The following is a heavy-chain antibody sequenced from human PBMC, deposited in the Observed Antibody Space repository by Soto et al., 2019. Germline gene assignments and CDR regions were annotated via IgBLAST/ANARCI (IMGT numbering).Heavy chain of an antibody. D-gene: IGHD1-26*01. J-gene: IGHJ3*02. Sequence: SETLSLTLTFYGGSISNSYWSWFRQTPGKGLEWIGYVHDSWGSNYNPSLKSRVAISLDTSKSQFSLKLTSVTAAETAVYYCARHGITGSYYDAFDIWGQGTMVT. CDR3: ARHGITGSYYDAFDI. V-gene: IGHV4-59*08. CDR2: VHDSWGS. CDR1: GGSISNSY.